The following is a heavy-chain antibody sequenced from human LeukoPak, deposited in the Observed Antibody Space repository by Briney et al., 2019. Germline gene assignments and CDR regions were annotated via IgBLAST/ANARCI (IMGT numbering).Heavy chain of an antibody. CDR2: MNPSGGST. CDR3: ASLAAAGRGDFDY. CDR1: GYTFTSYY. J-gene: IGHJ4*02. D-gene: IGHD6-13*01. V-gene: IGHV1-46*01. Sequence: ASVKVSCKASGYTFTSYYMHWVRQAPGQGVEWMGIMNPSGGSTSYAQKFQGRVNMTRDTSTSTFYMELSSRRSEDTAVYYCASLAAAGRGDFDYWGQETLVTVSS.